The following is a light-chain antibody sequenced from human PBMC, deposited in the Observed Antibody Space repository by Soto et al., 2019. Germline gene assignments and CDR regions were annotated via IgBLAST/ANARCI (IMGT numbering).Light chain of an antibody. Sequence: EIVLTHAPGTLSFSPGERSTLSCMASQSVSSSYLAWYQQKPGQAPRLLIYGASSRATGIPDRFSGSGSGTDFTLPISRLEPEDFAVYYCQQYGSSPRTFGQGTKLEIK. CDR2: GAS. V-gene: IGKV3-20*01. J-gene: IGKJ2*02. CDR1: QSVSSSY. CDR3: QQYGSSPRT.